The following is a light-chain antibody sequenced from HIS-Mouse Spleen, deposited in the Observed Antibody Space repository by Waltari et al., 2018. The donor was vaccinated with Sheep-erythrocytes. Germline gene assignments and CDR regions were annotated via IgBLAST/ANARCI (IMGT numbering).Light chain of an antibody. CDR1: SSHVGGYNY. CDR2: DVS. V-gene: IGLV2-11*01. Sequence: QSALTQPRPVSGSPGQSVTISCSGTSSHVGGYNYVPWYQHHPGKAPKLMIYDVSKRPSGVPDRFSGSKSGNTASLTISGLQAEDEADYYCCSYAGSYNHVFATGTKVTVL. J-gene: IGLJ1*01. CDR3: CSYAGSYNHV.